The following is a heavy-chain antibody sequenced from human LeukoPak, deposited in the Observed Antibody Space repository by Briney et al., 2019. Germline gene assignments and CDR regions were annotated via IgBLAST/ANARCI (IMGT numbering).Heavy chain of an antibody. CDR3: ATPLIDYYYNIDV. Sequence: GASVKVSCKASGYTFTAYYMHWVRRALGQGLEWMVWINPNSGGTNYAQKFQGRVTVTRDTSISTAYMELSRLRSDDTAVYYCATPLIDYYYNIDVWGQGTTVTVSS. V-gene: IGHV1-2*02. D-gene: IGHD3-16*01. CDR1: GYTFTAYY. J-gene: IGHJ6*02. CDR2: INPNSGGT.